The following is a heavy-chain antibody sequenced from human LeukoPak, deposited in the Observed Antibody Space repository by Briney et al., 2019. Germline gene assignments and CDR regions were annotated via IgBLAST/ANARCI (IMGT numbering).Heavy chain of an antibody. D-gene: IGHD3-10*01. CDR3: AKDLGSGIYYKIFDY. Sequence: GGSLRLSCAASGFTFDDSAMHWVRQAPGKGPEWVSGISWNSGTMGYADSVKGRFTISRDNAKNSLYLQLNSLRTEDTAFYYCAKDLGSGIYYKIFDYWGQGILVTVSS. J-gene: IGHJ4*02. CDR2: ISWNSGTM. V-gene: IGHV3-9*01. CDR1: GFTFDDSA.